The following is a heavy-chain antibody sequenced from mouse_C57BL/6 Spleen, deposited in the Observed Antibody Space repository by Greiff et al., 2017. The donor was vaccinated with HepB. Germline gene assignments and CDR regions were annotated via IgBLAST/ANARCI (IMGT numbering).Heavy chain of an antibody. J-gene: IGHJ4*01. D-gene: IGHD2-10*01. Sequence: EVKLVESGGGLVKPGGSLKLSCAASGFTFSSYTMSWVRQTPEKRLEWVATISGGGGNTYYPDSVKGRFTISRDNAKNTLYLQMSSLRSEDTALYYCARHPTGYYAMDYWGQGTSVTVAS. V-gene: IGHV5-9*01. CDR1: GFTFSSYT. CDR3: ARHPTGYYAMDY. CDR2: ISGGGGNT.